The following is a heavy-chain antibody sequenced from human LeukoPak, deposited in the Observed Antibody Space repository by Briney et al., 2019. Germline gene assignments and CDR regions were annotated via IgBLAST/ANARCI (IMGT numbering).Heavy chain of an antibody. J-gene: IGHJ4*02. V-gene: IGHV1-18*01. D-gene: IGHD3-3*01. CDR2: ISAYNGNT. CDR3: ARVVGPIPYYDFWSGYYDFDY. CDR1: GYTFTSYG. Sequence: ASVKVSCKASGYTFTSYGISWVRQAPGQGLEWMGWISAYNGNTNYAQKLQGRVTMTTDTSTSTAYMELRSLRSDDTAVYYCARVVGPIPYYDFWSGYYDFDYWGQGTLVTVSS.